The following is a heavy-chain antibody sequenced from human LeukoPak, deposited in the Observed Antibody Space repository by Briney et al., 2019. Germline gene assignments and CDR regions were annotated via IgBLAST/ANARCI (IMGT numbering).Heavy chain of an antibody. D-gene: IGHD2-2*01. CDR2: INHSGST. J-gene: IGHJ4*02. V-gene: IGHV4-34*01. CDR3: ARGPAATFYYFDY. Sequence: KPSETLSLTCAVYGGSFSGYYWSWIRQPPGKGLEWIGEINHSGSTNYNPSLKSRVTISVDTSKNQFSLKLSSVTAADTAVYYCARGPAATFYYFDYWGQGTLVIVSS. CDR1: GGSFSGYY.